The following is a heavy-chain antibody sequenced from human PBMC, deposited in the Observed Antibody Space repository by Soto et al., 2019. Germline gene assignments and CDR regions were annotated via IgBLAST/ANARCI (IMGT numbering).Heavy chain of an antibody. CDR3: ARVLGGSYGTGSFAFDI. J-gene: IGHJ3*02. V-gene: IGHV3-30*04. CDR2: ISYDGSNK. Sequence: GGSLRLSCAASGFTFSSYAMHWVRQAPGKGLEWVAVISYDGSNKYYADSVKGRFTISRDNSKNTLYLQMNSLRAEDTAVYCCARVLGGSYGTGSFAFDIWGQGTMVTVSS. CDR1: GFTFSSYA. D-gene: IGHD1-26*01.